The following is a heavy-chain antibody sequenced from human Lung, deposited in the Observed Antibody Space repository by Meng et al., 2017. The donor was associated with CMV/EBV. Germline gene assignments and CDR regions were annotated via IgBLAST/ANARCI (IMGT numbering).Heavy chain of an antibody. D-gene: IGHD2-21*01. J-gene: IGHJ6*02. V-gene: IGHV3-21*01. CDR1: GFTFSSYS. CDR3: ARDVSPRSSAYFAIYYFCALDV. Sequence: GEXXTISCAASGFTFSSYSMNWVRQAPGKGLEWVSSISSSGTYIYYADSVKGRFTISRDNAQNSLYLQMNSLSAEDTAVYYCARDVSPRSSAYFAIYYFCALDVXGQGXTVTVSS. CDR2: ISSSGTYI.